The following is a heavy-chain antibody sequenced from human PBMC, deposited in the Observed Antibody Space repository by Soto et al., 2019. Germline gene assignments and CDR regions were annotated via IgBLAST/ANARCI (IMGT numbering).Heavy chain of an antibody. V-gene: IGHV3-23*01. J-gene: IGHJ4*02. D-gene: IGHD2-15*01. Sequence: WSLRISFAFSGFILSNYAISLFRQAPGKGLEWVSVISGSGVSTYSADSVKGGFTISRDNTKNMLYLQMNRLRADDTVVYYCEKDHFIGPAPNYFDYWGQGTLVT. CDR2: ISGSGVST. CDR3: EKDHFIGPAPNYFDY. CDR1: GFILSNYA.